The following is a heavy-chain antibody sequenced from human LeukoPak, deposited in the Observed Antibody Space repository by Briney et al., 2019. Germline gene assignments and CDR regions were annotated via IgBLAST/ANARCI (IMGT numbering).Heavy chain of an antibody. J-gene: IGHJ5*02. CDR1: GGSLSGYY. V-gene: IGHV4-34*01. Sequence: SETLSLXCAVYGGSLSGYYWSWIRQPPGKGLEWIGEINHSGSTNYNPSLKSRVTISVDTSKNQFSLKLSSVTAADTAVYYCARDLAAAQGGWFDPWGQGTLVTVSS. D-gene: IGHD6-13*01. CDR3: ARDLAAAQGGWFDP. CDR2: INHSGST.